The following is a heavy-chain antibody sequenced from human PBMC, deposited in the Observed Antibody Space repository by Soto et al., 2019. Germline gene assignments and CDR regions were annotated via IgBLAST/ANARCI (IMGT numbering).Heavy chain of an antibody. CDR1: GGSFSGYY. CDR3: ARAPRPRGGSGHDY. J-gene: IGHJ4*02. Sequence: SETLSLTCAVYGGSFSGYYWSWIRQPPGKGLEWIGEINHSGSTNYNPSLKSRVTISVDTSKNQFSLKLSSVTAADTAVYYCARAPRPRGGSGHDYWGQGTLVTVSS. CDR2: INHSGST. D-gene: IGHD2-15*01. V-gene: IGHV4-34*01.